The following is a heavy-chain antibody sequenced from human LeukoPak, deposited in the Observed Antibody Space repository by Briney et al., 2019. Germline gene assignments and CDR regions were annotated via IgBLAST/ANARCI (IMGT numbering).Heavy chain of an antibody. CDR1: GFTLSDYY. Sequence: GGSLGLSCAASGFTLSDYYMSWIRQAPGKGLEWVSYISSSGNTIYYTDSVKGRFTISRDNAKNSLYLQMNSLRAEDTAVYYCARRRDYFDYWGQGTLVTVSS. V-gene: IGHV3-11*01. CDR3: ARRRDYFDY. J-gene: IGHJ4*02. CDR2: ISSSGNTI.